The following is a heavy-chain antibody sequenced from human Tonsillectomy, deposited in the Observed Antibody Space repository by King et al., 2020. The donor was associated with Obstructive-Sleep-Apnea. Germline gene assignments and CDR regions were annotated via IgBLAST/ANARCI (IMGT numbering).Heavy chain of an antibody. D-gene: IGHD7-27*01. CDR2: IYYSGIT. Sequence: VQLQESGPGLVKSSETLSLTCTVSGGSISSYYWSWIRQPPGKGLEWIGYIYYSGITNYNPSLKSRVTISVDTSKNQFSLKLCSVTAADTAVYFCARDLQLGILDVWGQGTTVTVSS. CDR3: ARDLQLGILDV. CDR1: GGSISSYY. J-gene: IGHJ6*02. V-gene: IGHV4-59*01.